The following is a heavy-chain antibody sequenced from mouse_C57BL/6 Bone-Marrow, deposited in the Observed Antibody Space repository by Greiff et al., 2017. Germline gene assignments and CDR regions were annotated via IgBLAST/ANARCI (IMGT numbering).Heavy chain of an antibody. CDR3: ARLNAYYFDY. CDR2: IYPRSGNT. V-gene: IGHV1-81*01. J-gene: IGHJ2*01. D-gene: IGHD1-3*01. Sequence: VQLQQSGAELARPGASVKLSCKASGYTFTSYGISWVKQRTGQGLEWIGEIYPRSGNTYYNEKFKGTATLTADKSSSTAYMHLRSLTSEDSAVYFSARLNAYYFDYWGQGTTLTVSS. CDR1: GYTFTSYG.